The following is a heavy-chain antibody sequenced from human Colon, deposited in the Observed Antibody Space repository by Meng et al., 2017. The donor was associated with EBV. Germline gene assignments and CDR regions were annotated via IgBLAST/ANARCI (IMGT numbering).Heavy chain of an antibody. CDR2: IDHRGNT. J-gene: IGHJ5*02. V-gene: IGHV4-34*01. D-gene: IGHD3-10*01. CDR1: GGSFRDYY. CDR3: ARRGPSGNFSP. Sequence: QEHLQGWGAGLLKPSATLPPSCAVYGGSFRDYYWTWIRHPPGKGLEWIGEIDHRGNTKYNPSLKSRVTISLDTSKKQFSLKVSSVTAADSAVYYCARRGPSGNFSPWSQGALVTVSS.